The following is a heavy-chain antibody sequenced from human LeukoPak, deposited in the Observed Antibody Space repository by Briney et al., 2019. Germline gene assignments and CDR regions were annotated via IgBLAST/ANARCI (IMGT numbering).Heavy chain of an antibody. J-gene: IGHJ6*02. CDR1: GYTFTSND. V-gene: IGHV1-8*01. CDR2: MNLNSGNT. CDR3: ARRLELPYYYYGMDV. D-gene: IGHD3-10*01. Sequence: ASVKVSCKASGYTFTSNDINWVRQATGQGLEWMGWMNLNSGNTGYAQKFQGRVTMTRNTSISTAYMELSSLRSEDTAVYYCARRLELPYYYYGMDVWGQGTTVTVSS.